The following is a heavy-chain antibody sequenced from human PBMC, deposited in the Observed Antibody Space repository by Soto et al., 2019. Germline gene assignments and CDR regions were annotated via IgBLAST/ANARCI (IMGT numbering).Heavy chain of an antibody. CDR3: AKVRRFGELRSLY. V-gene: IGHV3-23*01. J-gene: IGHJ4*02. Sequence: EVQLLESGGGLVQPGGSLRLSCAASGFTFSSYAMSWVRQAPGKGLEWVSAIGVSGDTTYYADSVKGRFTICRDNSKNTLYLQMGSLRAEETAVYYCAKVRRFGELRSLYWGQGTLVTVSS. CDR1: GFTFSSYA. CDR2: IGVSGDTT. D-gene: IGHD3-10*01.